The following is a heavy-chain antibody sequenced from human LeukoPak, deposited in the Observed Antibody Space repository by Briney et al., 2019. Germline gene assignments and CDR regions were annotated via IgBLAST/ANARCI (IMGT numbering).Heavy chain of an antibody. D-gene: IGHD7-27*01. CDR1: GFTFSSYA. Sequence: GGSLRLSCAASGFTFSSYAMSWVRQAPGKGLEWVSAISGSGGSTYYADSVKGRFTISRDNAKNSLYLQMNSLRAEDTAVYYCARERSGEDFDYWGQGTLVTVSS. J-gene: IGHJ4*02. CDR3: ARERSGEDFDY. V-gene: IGHV3-23*01. CDR2: ISGSGGST.